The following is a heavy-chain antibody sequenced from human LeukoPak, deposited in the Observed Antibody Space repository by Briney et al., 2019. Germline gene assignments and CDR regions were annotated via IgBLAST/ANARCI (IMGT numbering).Heavy chain of an antibody. CDR1: GYTFTHYA. D-gene: IGHD5-18*01. CDR3: ARDPSGRGFTYGNGYYYYYMDV. CDR2: IKTYTGNT. V-gene: IGHV1-18*01. Sequence: GASVKVSCKASGYTFTHYAIAWVRQAPGQGLEWLGWIKTYTGNTNYTQKLQGRVTMTTDTSTSTAYMELTGLRPDDTAVYYCARDPSGRGFTYGNGYYYYYMDVWGKGTTITVS. J-gene: IGHJ6*03.